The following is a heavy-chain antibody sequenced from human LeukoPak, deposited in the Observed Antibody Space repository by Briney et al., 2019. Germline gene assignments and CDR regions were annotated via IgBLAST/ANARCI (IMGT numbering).Heavy chain of an antibody. J-gene: IGHJ6*02. Sequence: GGSLRLSCAASGFTFSSYAMHWVRQAPGKGLEWVAVISYDGSNKYYADSVKGRFTISRDNSKNTLYLQMDSLRAEDTAVYYCVRESYDFWSGPLYYYYGMDVWGQGTTVTVPS. CDR1: GFTFSSYA. CDR3: VRESYDFWSGPLYYYYGMDV. CDR2: ISYDGSNK. V-gene: IGHV3-30*04. D-gene: IGHD3-3*01.